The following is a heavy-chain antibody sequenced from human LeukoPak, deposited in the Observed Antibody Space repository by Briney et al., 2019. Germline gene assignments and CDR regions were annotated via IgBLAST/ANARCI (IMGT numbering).Heavy chain of an antibody. V-gene: IGHV3-23*01. CDR2: ISGSGGST. J-gene: IGHJ1*01. Sequence: GGSLRLSCAASGFTFSSYAMSWVRQAPGKGLEWVSAISGSGGSTYYADSVKGRFTISRDNSKNTLYLQMSSLRAEDTAVYYCAKDMDQLLYLSYWGQGTLVTVSS. D-gene: IGHD2-2*02. CDR3: AKDMDQLLYLSY. CDR1: GFTFSSYA.